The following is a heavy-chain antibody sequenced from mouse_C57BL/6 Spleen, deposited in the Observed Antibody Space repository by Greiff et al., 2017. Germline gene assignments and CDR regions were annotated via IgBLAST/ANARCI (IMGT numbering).Heavy chain of an antibody. J-gene: IGHJ4*01. Sequence: QVQLQQSGAELVKPGASVKLSCKASGYTFTSYWMHWVKQRPGQGLEWIGMIHPNSGSTNYNEKFKSKATLTVDKSSSTAYMQLSSLTSEDSAVXYCARRGYGSSYGAMDYWGQGTSVTVSS. CDR1: GYTFTSYW. D-gene: IGHD1-1*01. CDR2: IHPNSGST. V-gene: IGHV1-64*01. CDR3: ARRGYGSSYGAMDY.